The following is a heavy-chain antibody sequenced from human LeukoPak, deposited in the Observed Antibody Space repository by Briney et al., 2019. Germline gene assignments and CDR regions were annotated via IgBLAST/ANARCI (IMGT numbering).Heavy chain of an antibody. CDR1: GFTFSSYW. Sequence: PGGSLRLSCAASGFTFSSYWMSWVRQAPGEGLEWVANIKQDGSEKYYVDSVKGRFTISRDNAKNSLYLQMNSLRAEDTAVYYCARGLHDYGDYDPHRDAFDIWGQGTMVTVSS. CDR3: ARGLHDYGDYDPHRDAFDI. V-gene: IGHV3-7*01. CDR2: IKQDGSEK. D-gene: IGHD4-17*01. J-gene: IGHJ3*02.